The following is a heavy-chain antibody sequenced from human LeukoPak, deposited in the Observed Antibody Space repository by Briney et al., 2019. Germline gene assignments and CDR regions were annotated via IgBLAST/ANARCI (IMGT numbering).Heavy chain of an antibody. CDR3: ARSESGYNYGVDY. Sequence: SQTLSLTCTVSGGSISSYYWSWIRQPPGKGLEWIGYIYYGGSTNYNPSLKSRVTISVDTSKNQFSLKLSSVTAADTAVYYCARSESGYNYGVDYWGQGTLVTVSS. J-gene: IGHJ4*02. D-gene: IGHD5-18*01. V-gene: IGHV4-59*01. CDR1: GGSISSYY. CDR2: IYYGGST.